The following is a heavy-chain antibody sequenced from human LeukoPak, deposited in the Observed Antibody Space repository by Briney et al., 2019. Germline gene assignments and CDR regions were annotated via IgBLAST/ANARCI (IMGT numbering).Heavy chain of an antibody. CDR3: AGGYDILTGYDY. CDR2: IYYSGST. CDR1: GYSISSGYS. D-gene: IGHD3-9*01. J-gene: IGHJ4*02. V-gene: IGHV4-38-2*01. Sequence: SETLSLTCAVSGYSISSGYSRGWVRQPPGKGLEWIGSIYYSGSTYYNPSLKSRVTISMDTSKNQFSLKLSSVTAADTAVYYCAGGYDILTGYDYWGQGTLVTVSS.